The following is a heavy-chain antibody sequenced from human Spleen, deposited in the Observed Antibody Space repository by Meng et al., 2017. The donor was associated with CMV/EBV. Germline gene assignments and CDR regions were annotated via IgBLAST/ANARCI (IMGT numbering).Heavy chain of an antibody. CDR1: GGYFSGYY. D-gene: IGHD2-8*01. J-gene: IGHJ4*02. CDR2: INHSGST. CDR3: ARGRVYYY. Sequence: TLSLTCAVYGGYFSGYYWSWIRQPPGKGLGWIGEINHSGSTNYNPSLKSRVTISVDTSKNQFSLKLSSVTAADTAVYYCARGRVYYYWGQGTLVTVSS. V-gene: IGHV4-34*01.